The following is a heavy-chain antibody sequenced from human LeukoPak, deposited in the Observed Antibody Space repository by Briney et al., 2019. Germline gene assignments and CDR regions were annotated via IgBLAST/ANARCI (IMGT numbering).Heavy chain of an antibody. CDR3: TRPHNGDYDGWYFDL. D-gene: IGHD4-17*01. Sequence: GGSLRLSCAASGFTFSGSAIHWVRQASGKGLEWVGHIRSKADSYATAYAASVKGRFAISRDDSKSTAYLQMKSLKTEDTAVYYCTRPHNGDYDGWYFDLWGRGTLVTVSS. V-gene: IGHV3-73*01. J-gene: IGHJ2*01. CDR2: IRSKADSYAT. CDR1: GFTFSGSA.